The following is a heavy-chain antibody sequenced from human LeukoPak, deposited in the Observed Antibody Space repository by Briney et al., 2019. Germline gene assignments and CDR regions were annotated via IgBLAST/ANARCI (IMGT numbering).Heavy chain of an antibody. V-gene: IGHV1-2*02. D-gene: IGHD1-7*01. CDR1: GYTFTGYD. CDR2: INPNSGGT. CDR3: ARDFRAIAKPGITGTKYYFDY. J-gene: IGHJ4*02. Sequence: GASVKVSCKASGYTFTGYDMHWVRQAPGQGLEWMGWINPNSGGTNYAQKFQGRVTMTRDTSISTAYMELSRLRSDDTAVYYCARDFRAIAKPGITGTKYYFDYWGQGTLVTVSS.